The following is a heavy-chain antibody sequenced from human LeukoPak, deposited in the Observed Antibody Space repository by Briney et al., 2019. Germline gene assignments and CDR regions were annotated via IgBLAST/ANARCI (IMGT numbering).Heavy chain of an antibody. V-gene: IGHV4-4*07. D-gene: IGHD6-6*01. J-gene: IGHJ4*02. Sequence: PSEPLSLTCTVAGGSISSYYWSWLRQPAGKGLEWIGRIYTSGSTNYNPSLKSRVTISVDKSMNQFSLKLSSVPAADTAVYYCARAEYSSSFYFDYWGQGTLVTVSS. CDR3: ARAEYSSSFYFDY. CDR1: GGSISSYY. CDR2: IYTSGST.